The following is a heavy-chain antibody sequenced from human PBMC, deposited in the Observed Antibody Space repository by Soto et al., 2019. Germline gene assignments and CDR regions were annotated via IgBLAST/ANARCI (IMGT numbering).Heavy chain of an antibody. V-gene: IGHV5-51*01. Sequence: EVRLMQSAAEMKKPGESLRISCQGSGFSFTGYWVAWVRQMPGKGLEWMGVIYPGDSDTRYSPSFHGQVSISVDKSIRTAYLQWTSLQASDTAMYYCAISRHSGGDFDFWGQGTLVTVSS. D-gene: IGHD2-15*01. J-gene: IGHJ4*02. CDR1: GFSFTGYW. CDR3: AISRHSGGDFDF. CDR2: IYPGDSDT.